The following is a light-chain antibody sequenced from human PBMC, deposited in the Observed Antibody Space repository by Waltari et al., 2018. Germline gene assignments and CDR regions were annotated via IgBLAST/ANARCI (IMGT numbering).Light chain of an antibody. CDR1: SSNIGINY. Sequence: QSVLTQPPSASGPPGQSVTISCSGRSSNIGINYVYWYQQLPGTAPKLLIYRNNHRPSGVPDRLSGSKSGTSASLAISGLRSEDEADYYCAAWDDSLSGGVFGGGTKLTVL. J-gene: IGLJ3*02. CDR3: AAWDDSLSGGV. CDR2: RNN. V-gene: IGLV1-47*01.